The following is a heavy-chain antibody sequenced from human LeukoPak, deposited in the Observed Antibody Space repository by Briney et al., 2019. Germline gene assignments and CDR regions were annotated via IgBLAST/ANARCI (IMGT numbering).Heavy chain of an antibody. CDR1: GGTFSSYA. J-gene: IGHJ4*02. V-gene: IGHV1-69*04. D-gene: IGHD6-19*01. CDR2: IIPILGIA. Sequence: SVKVSCKASGGTFSSYAISWVRQAPGQGLEWMGRIIPILGIANYAQKFQGRVTITADKSTSTAYMELSSLRSEDTAVYYCASCRTAVAGTGFGYWGQGTLVTVSS. CDR3: ASCRTAVAGTGFGY.